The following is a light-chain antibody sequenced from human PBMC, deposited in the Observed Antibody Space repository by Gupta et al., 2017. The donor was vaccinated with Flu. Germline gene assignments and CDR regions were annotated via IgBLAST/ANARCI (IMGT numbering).Light chain of an antibody. V-gene: IGKV3-20*01. Sequence: EIVLTQSPGTLSLSPGERATLSCRASQGVSSRYLAWYQQKPGRAPRLVISATSRRATGIQDRFSGSGSGTDFTLTSSRLETEDFEVYYCQHYGLWTFGQGTKVEIK. CDR3: QHYGLWT. CDR1: QGVSSRY. J-gene: IGKJ1*01. CDR2: ATS.